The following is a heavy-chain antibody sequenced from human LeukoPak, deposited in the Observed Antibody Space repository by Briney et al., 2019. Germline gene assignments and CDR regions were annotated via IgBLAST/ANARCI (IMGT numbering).Heavy chain of an antibody. CDR1: GFTFSSYA. CDR2: ISGSGGST. J-gene: IGHJ6*02. Sequence: SGGSLRLSCAASGFTFSSYAMSWVRQAPGKGLEWVSAISGSGGSTYYADSVKGRFTVSRDNSKNTLYLQMNSLRAEDTAVYYCARAGPAGPYAILTYMDVWGQGTTVTVSS. V-gene: IGHV3-23*01. D-gene: IGHD3-9*01. CDR3: ARAGPAGPYAILTYMDV.